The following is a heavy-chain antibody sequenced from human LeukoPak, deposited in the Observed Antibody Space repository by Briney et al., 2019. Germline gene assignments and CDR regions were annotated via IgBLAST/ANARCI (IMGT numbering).Heavy chain of an antibody. CDR2: LVWCEDK. V-gene: IGHV2-70*11. J-gene: IGHJ4*02. D-gene: IGHD3-22*01. CDR1: GFSLSTSGMS. Sequence: ESGPALVKPTQTLTLTCTFSGFSLSTSGMSVNWIRQPPGKALEWLARLVWCEDKYYSTSLKTRLTISKDTSKNQVVLTLTNMDPVDTATYYCARIRYYYDSSGYSSTYYFDSWGQGTLVTVSS. CDR3: ARIRYYYDSSGYSSTYYFDS.